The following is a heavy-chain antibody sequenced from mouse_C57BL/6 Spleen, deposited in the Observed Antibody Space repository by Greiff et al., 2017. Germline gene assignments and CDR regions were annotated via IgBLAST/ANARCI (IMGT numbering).Heavy chain of an antibody. CDR2: IDPSDSYT. V-gene: IGHV1-59*01. J-gene: IGHJ4*01. Sequence: VQLQQSGAELVRPGTSVKLSCKASGYTITSYWMHWVKQRPGQGLEWIGVIDPSDSYTNYNQKFKGKATLTVDTSSSTAYMQLSSLTSEDSAVYYCARNQGYYAMDYWGQGTSVTVSS. CDR3: ARNQGYYAMDY. CDR1: GYTITSYW.